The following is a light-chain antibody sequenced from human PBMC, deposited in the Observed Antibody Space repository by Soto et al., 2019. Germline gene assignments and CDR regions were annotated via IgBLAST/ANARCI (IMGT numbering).Light chain of an antibody. J-gene: IGLJ1*01. CDR1: SSDVGGHDY. CDR2: AGS. CDR3: SSYTDSDTLYV. Sequence: HSVLTQPASVSGSPGQSITISCNGTSSDVGGHDYVSWYQQHPGKAPKLMIFAGSHRPSGVPNRFSGSKSGNTASLTISGLQAEDEADYFCSSYTDSDTLYVFGSGTKLTVL. V-gene: IGLV2-14*01.